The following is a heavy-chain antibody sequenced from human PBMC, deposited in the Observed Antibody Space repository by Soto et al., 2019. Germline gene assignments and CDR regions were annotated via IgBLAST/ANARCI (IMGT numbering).Heavy chain of an antibody. CDR1: GGSCSGYY. Sequence: TSETLSLTCAVYGGSCSGYYWSWIRQPPGKGLEWIGEINHSGSTNYNPSLKSRVTISVDTSKNQFSLKLSSVTAADTAVYYCASLRFLEWSREYFQHWGQGTLVTVSS. CDR3: ASLRFLEWSREYFQH. V-gene: IGHV4-34*01. D-gene: IGHD3-3*01. J-gene: IGHJ1*01. CDR2: INHSGST.